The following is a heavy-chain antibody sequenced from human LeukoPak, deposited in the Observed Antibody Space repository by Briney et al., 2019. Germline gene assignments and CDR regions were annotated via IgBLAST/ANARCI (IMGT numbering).Heavy chain of an antibody. V-gene: IGHV3-23*01. Sequence: PGGSLRLSCAASGFTFSGYAMSWVRQAPGKGLEWVSAISGSGGSTFYADSVKGRFTISRDNSKNTLYLQMNSLRAEDTAVYYCARRPGYDSSGYYYPRFNYWGQGTLVTVSS. J-gene: IGHJ4*02. CDR3: ARRPGYDSSGYYYPRFNY. D-gene: IGHD3-22*01. CDR2: ISGSGGST. CDR1: GFTFSGYA.